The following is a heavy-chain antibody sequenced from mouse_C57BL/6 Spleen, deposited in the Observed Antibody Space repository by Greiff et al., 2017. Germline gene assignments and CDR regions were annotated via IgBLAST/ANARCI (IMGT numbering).Heavy chain of an antibody. CDR3: ARHDGGLLAY. D-gene: IGHD3-3*01. CDR1: GFTFSDYY. J-gene: IGHJ3*01. CDR2: ISNGGGST. Sequence: EVMLVESGGGLVQPGGSLKLSCAASGFTFSDYYMYWVRQTPEKRLEWVAYISNGGGSTYYPDTVKGRFTISRDNATNPLYLPMSRLKSEDTALYDCARHDGGLLAYWGQGTLVTVYA. V-gene: IGHV5-12*01.